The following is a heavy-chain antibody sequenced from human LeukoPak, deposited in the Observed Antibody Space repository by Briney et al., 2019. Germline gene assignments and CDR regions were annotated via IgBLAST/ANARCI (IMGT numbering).Heavy chain of an antibody. D-gene: IGHD2-8*01. CDR1: GFTFDDFG. Sequence: GGSLRLSCEASGFTFDDFGMSWVRQVPGKGLEWVSGINRNGDNTDYADSVKGRFTISRDNAKNSHFLQMNSLRVEDTAFYYCARGFRNGPFDCWGQGTLVTVSS. CDR2: INRNGDNT. CDR3: ARGFRNGPFDC. V-gene: IGHV3-20*04. J-gene: IGHJ4*02.